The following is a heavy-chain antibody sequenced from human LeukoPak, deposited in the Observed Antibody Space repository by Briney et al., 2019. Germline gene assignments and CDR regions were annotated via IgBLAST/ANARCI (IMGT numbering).Heavy chain of an antibody. D-gene: IGHD4-17*01. Sequence: GGSLRLSCAASGFTFSSHGMLWVRQAPGKGLAWWAFIRYDGSNKYYADSVKGRFTISRDNSKNTLYLQMNSLRAEDTAVYYCAKAGVTTVTTEDYWGQGTLVTVSS. CDR2: IRYDGSNK. J-gene: IGHJ4*02. CDR3: AKAGVTTVTTEDY. CDR1: GFTFSSHG. V-gene: IGHV3-30*02.